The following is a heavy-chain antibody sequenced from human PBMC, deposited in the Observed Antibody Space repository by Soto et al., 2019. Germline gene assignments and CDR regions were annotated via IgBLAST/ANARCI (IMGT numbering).Heavy chain of an antibody. J-gene: IGHJ6*02. D-gene: IGHD2-2*01. Sequence: ASVKVSCKASGYTFTSYGISWVRQAPGQGLEWMGWISAYNGNTNYAQKLQGRVTMTTDTSTSTAYMELRSLRSDDTAVYYCVREGFLPAAEDSSSTGMDVCGQGTTLPVSS. CDR2: ISAYNGNT. CDR3: VREGFLPAAEDSSSTGMDV. V-gene: IGHV1-18*01. CDR1: GYTFTSYG.